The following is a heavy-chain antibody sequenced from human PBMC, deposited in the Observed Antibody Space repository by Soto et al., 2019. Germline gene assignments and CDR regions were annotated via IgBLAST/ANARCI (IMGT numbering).Heavy chain of an antibody. CDR1: GGSFSDHY. V-gene: IGHV4-34*01. CDR3: ASRDPGTSVDY. Sequence: PSETLSLTCAVYGGSFSDHYWTWVRQPPGQGLEWIGEIYRTGSTNYNPSLKSRVTISLDKSENQFSLKVTSLTAADTAVYYCASRDPGTSVDYWGQGTLVTVSS. D-gene: IGHD1-7*01. J-gene: IGHJ4*02. CDR2: IYRTGST.